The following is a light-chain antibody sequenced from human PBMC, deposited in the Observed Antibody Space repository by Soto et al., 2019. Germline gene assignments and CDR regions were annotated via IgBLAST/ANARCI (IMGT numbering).Light chain of an antibody. CDR1: ESISGW. V-gene: IGKV1-5*03. CDR3: QQYNSYPRT. J-gene: IGKJ1*01. CDR2: KAS. Sequence: DIQMTQSPSTLSASVGDRVTITCRASESISGWLAWYQQKPGKAPKLVIFKASTLESGVPSRFSGSGSGTEFTLSISSLHPDDFAIYYCQQYNSYPRTFGQGTKVEIK.